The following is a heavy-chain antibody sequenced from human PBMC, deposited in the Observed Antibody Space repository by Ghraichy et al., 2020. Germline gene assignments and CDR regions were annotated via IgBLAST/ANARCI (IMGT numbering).Heavy chain of an antibody. J-gene: IGHJ4*02. D-gene: IGHD3-22*01. CDR3: ARDATHDRPGNIDY. Sequence: GGSLRLSCAASGFTFSNYWMHWVRQAPGQGLVWVSRINRDGSSTSYADSVKGRFTFSRDNARNTLYLQMNSLRAEDTAVYFGARDATHDRPGNIDYWGQGTLVTVSS. CDR2: INRDGSST. CDR1: GFTFSNYW. V-gene: IGHV3-74*01.